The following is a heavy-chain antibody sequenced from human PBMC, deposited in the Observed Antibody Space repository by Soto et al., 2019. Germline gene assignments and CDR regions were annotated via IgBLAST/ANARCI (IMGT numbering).Heavy chain of an antibody. V-gene: IGHV1-69*01. CDR3: ARDRSASLGIYGGNSGYYFDY. J-gene: IGHJ4*02. D-gene: IGHD4-17*01. CDR1: GGTFSSYA. Sequence: QVQLVQSGAEVKKPGSSVKVSCKASGGTFSSYAISWVRQAPGQGLEWMGGIIPIFGTANYAQKFQGRVTITADESTSTAYMELSSLRSEDTVVYYCARDRSASLGIYGGNSGYYFDYWGQGTLVTVSS. CDR2: IIPIFGTA.